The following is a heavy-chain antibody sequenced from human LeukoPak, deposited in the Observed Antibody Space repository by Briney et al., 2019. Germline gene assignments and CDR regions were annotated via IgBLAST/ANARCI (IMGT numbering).Heavy chain of an antibody. D-gene: IGHD2/OR15-2a*01. CDR2: VNNDGSAT. Sequence: KGLVWVSHVNNDGSATSYADSVKGRFTISRDRVKNTVYLHMNSLRVEDTAVYYCTSFFETNWGQGTLVSVSS. J-gene: IGHJ4*02. V-gene: IGHV3-74*01. CDR3: TSFFETN.